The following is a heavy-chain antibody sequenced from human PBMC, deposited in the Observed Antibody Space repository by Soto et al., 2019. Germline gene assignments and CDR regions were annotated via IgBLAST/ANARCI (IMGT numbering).Heavy chain of an antibody. D-gene: IGHD3-3*01. CDR2: IWYDGSNK. V-gene: IGHV3-33*01. CDR3: ASEGGYDFWSAYDFDY. CDR1: GFTFSSYG. J-gene: IGHJ4*02. Sequence: QVQLVESGGGVVQPGRSLRLSCAASGFTFSSYGMHWVRQAPGKGLEWVAVIWYDGSNKYYADSVKGRFTISRDNSKNTLDLQMNSLRAEDTAVYYCASEGGYDFWSAYDFDYWGQGTLVTVSS.